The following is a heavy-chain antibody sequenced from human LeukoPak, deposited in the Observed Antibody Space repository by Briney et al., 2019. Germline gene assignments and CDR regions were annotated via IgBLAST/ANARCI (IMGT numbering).Heavy chain of an antibody. D-gene: IGHD4-17*01. Sequence: GGSLRLSFEGSGFTFSSYWMSWVRPAPGKGLEWVANIKQDGSEKYYLDSVKGRFTISRDNAKNSLYLQMNSLRDEDTAVYYCARDTLVYADSPDAFDIWGQGTMVTVSS. V-gene: IGHV3-7*01. CDR3: ARDTLVYADSPDAFDI. CDR1: GFTFSSYW. J-gene: IGHJ3*02. CDR2: IKQDGSEK.